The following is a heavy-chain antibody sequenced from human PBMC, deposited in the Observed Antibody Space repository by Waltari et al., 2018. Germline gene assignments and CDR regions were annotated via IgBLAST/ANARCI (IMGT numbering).Heavy chain of an antibody. D-gene: IGHD4-17*01. CDR3: ARDAVTNFDWFDP. V-gene: IGHV3-21*01. J-gene: IGHJ5*02. CDR2: ISSTSRYI. Sequence: EVPLVVSGGGLVKPGGALRLSCAAAGLSCSVYSINWVGEVPGKGLGWVSTISSTSRYIYYGDSVKGRFTVSRDNAKNSLYLQMDSLRGEDTGLYYCARDAVTNFDWFDPWGQGTQVTVSS. CDR1: GLSCSVYS.